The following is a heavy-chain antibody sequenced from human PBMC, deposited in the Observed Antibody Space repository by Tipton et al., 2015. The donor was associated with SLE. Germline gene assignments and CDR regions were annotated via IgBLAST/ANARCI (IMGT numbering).Heavy chain of an antibody. CDR1: GFNFWISS. Sequence: GSLRFSCAASGFNFWISSMSWVRQAPGKGLEWVSAISGGIITKDYADSVKGQFTISRDNSKRMVYLQMDGLRVDDTAVYYCARRGGYSAYEDCFDSWGQETLVTVSS. CDR3: ARRGGYSAYEDCFDS. V-gene: IGHV3-23*01. CDR2: ISGGIITK. J-gene: IGHJ4*02. D-gene: IGHD5-12*01.